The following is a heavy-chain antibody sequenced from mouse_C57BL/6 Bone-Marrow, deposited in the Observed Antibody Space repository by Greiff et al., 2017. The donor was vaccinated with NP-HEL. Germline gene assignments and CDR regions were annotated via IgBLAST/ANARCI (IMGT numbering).Heavy chain of an antibody. J-gene: IGHJ2*01. CDR3: TTVVATENY. CDR2: IDPSDSYT. V-gene: IGHV1-69*01. CDR1: GYTFTSYW. Sequence: VQLQQPGAELVMPGASVKLSCKASGYTFTSYWMHWVKQRPGQGLEWIGEIDPSDSYTNYNQKFKGKSTLTVGKSSSTAYMQLSSLTSEDSAVYYCTTVVATENYWGQGTTLTVSS. D-gene: IGHD1-1*01.